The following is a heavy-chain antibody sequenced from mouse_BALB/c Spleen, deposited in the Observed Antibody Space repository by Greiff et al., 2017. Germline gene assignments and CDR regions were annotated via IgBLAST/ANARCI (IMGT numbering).Heavy chain of an antibody. CDR3: ARSGGYGNYGAY. CDR1: GYAFSSYW. CDR2: IYPGDGDT. J-gene: IGHJ3*01. Sequence: VQLQQSGAELVRPGSSVKISCKASGYAFSSYWMNWVKQRPGQGLEWIGQIYPGDGDTNYNGKFKGKATLTADKSSSTAYMQLSSLTSEDSAVYFCARSGGYGNYGAYWGQGTLVTVSA. D-gene: IGHD2-1*01. V-gene: IGHV1-80*01.